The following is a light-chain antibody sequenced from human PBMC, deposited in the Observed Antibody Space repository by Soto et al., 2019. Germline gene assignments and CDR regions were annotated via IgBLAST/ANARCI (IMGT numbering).Light chain of an antibody. Sequence: AIQLTQSPSSLSASVGDRVTITCRASHDISSALDWYQQRPGKAPNLLIYDASSLESGVPSRFSGSDSGTHFTLTISSLQPEDFATYFCQHFDSDLLTFVLGTKVDVK. CDR1: HDISSA. V-gene: IGKV1-13*02. J-gene: IGKJ3*01. CDR3: QHFDSDLLT. CDR2: DAS.